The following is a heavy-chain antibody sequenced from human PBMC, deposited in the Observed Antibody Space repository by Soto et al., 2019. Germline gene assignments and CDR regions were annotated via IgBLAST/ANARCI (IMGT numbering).Heavy chain of an antibody. Sequence: ASVKVSCKASGYTFTGCYMHWVRQAPGQGLEWMGMINPTGGSTSYAQKFQGRVTMTRDTSTSTVYMELISLRSEDTAVYYCARNDKSGLDYWGQGTLVTVSS. CDR1: GYTFTGCY. D-gene: IGHD1-1*01. J-gene: IGHJ4*02. CDR2: INPTGGST. CDR3: ARNDKSGLDY. V-gene: IGHV1-46*01.